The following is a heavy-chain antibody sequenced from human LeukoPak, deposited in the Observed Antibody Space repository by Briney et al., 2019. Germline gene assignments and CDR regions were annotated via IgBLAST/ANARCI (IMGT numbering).Heavy chain of an antibody. CDR3: TKERGGGGRRINLMVGGYGP. J-gene: IGHJ5*02. D-gene: IGHD3-22*01. CDR2: ISYHGRDK. CDR1: GFTFSSYA. Sequence: PGGSLRLSCAASGFTFSSYAMHWVRQAPGKGLEWVAAISYHGRDKYYADAVSGRFTISRDNSKNTLHLEMNSLRTDDTAVYYCTKERGGGGRRINLMVGGYGPWGQGTQVTVSS. V-gene: IGHV3-30*04.